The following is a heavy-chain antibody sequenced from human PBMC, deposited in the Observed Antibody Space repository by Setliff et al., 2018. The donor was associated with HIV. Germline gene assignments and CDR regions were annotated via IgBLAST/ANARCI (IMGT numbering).Heavy chain of an antibody. V-gene: IGHV4-59*08. Sequence: SETLSLTCTVSGASISSFYWSWIRQPPGKGLDWIGYIYYSGSTNYNPSLKSRVTMSVDTSKNRFSLKLNSVTAADTAVYYCARLNQQWLVRDSESNWFDPWGQGILVTVSS. CDR2: IYYSGST. CDR3: ARLNQQWLVRDSESNWFDP. CDR1: GASISSFY. D-gene: IGHD6-19*01. J-gene: IGHJ5*02.